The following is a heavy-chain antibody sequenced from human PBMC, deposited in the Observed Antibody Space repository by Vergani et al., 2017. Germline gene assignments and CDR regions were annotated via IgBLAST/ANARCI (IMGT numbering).Heavy chain of an antibody. CDR1: GFTFSSYG. Sequence: QVQLVESGGGVVQPGRSLRLSCAASGFTFSSYGMHWVRQAPGKGLEWVAVIWYDGNNKYYADSVKGRFTISRDNSKNTLYLQMRSLRAEDTAVYYCAKVVVVAAYFDYWGQGTLVTVSS. D-gene: IGHD2-15*01. CDR2: IWYDGNNK. J-gene: IGHJ4*02. V-gene: IGHV3-33*06. CDR3: AKVVVVAAYFDY.